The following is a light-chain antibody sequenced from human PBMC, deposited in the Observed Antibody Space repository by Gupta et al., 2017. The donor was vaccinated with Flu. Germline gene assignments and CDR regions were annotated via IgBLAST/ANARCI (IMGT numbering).Light chain of an antibody. Sequence: QSVLTQPPSASGTPGQRVTISCSGSSSNIGSNTVSWYQQLPGTAPKLLMYSSNQRPSGVPDRFSGSKSGTSASLAISGLQSDDEADYYCAAWDDSLSGPVFGGGTKLTVL. CDR2: SSN. J-gene: IGLJ2*01. CDR3: AAWDDSLSGPV. V-gene: IGLV1-44*01. CDR1: SSNIGSNT.